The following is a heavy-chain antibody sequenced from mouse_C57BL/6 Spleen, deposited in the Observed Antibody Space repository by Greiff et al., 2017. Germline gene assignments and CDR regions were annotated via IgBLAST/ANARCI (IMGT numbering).Heavy chain of an antibody. CDR3: ARDDYDENYFDY. CDR1: GYTFTDYY. V-gene: IGHV1-26*01. Sequence: EVQLQQSGPELVKPGASVKISCKASGYTFTDYYMNWVKQSHGKSLEWIGDINPNNGGTSYNQKFKGKATLTVDKSSSTAYMELRSLTSEDSAVXYCARDDYDENYFDYWGQGTTLTVSS. CDR2: INPNNGGT. D-gene: IGHD2-4*01. J-gene: IGHJ2*01.